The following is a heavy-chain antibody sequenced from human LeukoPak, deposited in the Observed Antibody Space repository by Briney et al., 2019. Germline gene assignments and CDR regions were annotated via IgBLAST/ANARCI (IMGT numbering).Heavy chain of an antibody. D-gene: IGHD2-2*01. CDR1: GFTFSSYS. CDR2: ISSSSSYI. V-gene: IGHV3-21*01. Sequence: PGGSLGLSCAASGFTFSSYSMNWVRQAPGKGLEWVSSISSSSSYIYYADSVKGRFTISRDNAKNSLYLQMNSLRAEDTAVYYCARDDLGVVVPEYGMDVWGQGTTVTVSS. J-gene: IGHJ6*02. CDR3: ARDDLGVVVPEYGMDV.